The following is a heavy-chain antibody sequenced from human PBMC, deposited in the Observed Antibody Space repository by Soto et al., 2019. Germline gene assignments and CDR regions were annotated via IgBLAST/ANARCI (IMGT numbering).Heavy chain of an antibody. CDR3: AKSDLSRHIIPFQH. Sequence: GGSLRLSCASSGFTFSSYAMSWVRQAPGKGLEWVSAISGSGGSTYYADSVKGRFTISRDNSKNTLYLQMNSLRAEDTAVYYCAKSDLSRHIIPFQHWGQGTLVTVSS. CDR1: GFTFSSYA. V-gene: IGHV3-23*01. J-gene: IGHJ1*01. CDR2: ISGSGGST. D-gene: IGHD2-21*01.